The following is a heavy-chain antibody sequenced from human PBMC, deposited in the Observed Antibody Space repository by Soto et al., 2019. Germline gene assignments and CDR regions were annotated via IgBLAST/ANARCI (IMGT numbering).Heavy chain of an antibody. J-gene: IGHJ6*02. V-gene: IGHV5-51*01. D-gene: IGHD6-13*01. Sequence: GESLKISCKGSCYSFTRYWIGWVRQMPGKGLEWMGIIYPGDSDTRYSPSFQGQVTISADKSIGTAYLQWSSLKASDTAMYYCARAYSSSWYADFYYYYGMDVWGQGTTVTVSS. CDR2: IYPGDSDT. CDR1: CYSFTRYW. CDR3: ARAYSSSWYADFYYYYGMDV.